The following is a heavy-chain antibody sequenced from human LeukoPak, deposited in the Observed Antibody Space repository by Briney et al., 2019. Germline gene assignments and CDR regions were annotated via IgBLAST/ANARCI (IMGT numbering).Heavy chain of an antibody. CDR1: GFTFSSYS. Sequence: GGSLRLSCAASGFTFSSYSMNWVRQAPGKGLEWVSYISSSSSTIYYADSVKGRFTISRDNAKNSLYLQMNSLRAEDTAVYYCARDQEQWLSYFDYWGQGTLVTVSS. D-gene: IGHD6-19*01. J-gene: IGHJ4*02. CDR2: ISSSSSTI. CDR3: ARDQEQWLSYFDY. V-gene: IGHV3-48*01.